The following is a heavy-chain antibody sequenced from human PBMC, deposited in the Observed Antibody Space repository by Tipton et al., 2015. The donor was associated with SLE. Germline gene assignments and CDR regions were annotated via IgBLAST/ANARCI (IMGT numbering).Heavy chain of an antibody. J-gene: IGHJ4*02. CDR2: IRYDGSNK. CDR3: AKVLEGFWSALGY. V-gene: IGHV3-30*02. D-gene: IGHD3-3*01. Sequence: SLRLSCAASGFTFSSYGMHWVRQAPGKGLEWVALIRYDGSNKYYADSVKGRFTISRDNSKNTLYLQMNSLRAEDTAVYYCAKVLEGFWSALGYWGQGTLVTVSS. CDR1: GFTFSSYG.